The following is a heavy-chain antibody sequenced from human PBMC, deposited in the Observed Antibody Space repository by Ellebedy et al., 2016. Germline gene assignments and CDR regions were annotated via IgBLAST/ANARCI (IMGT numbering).Heavy chain of an antibody. CDR2: ISYDGSNK. D-gene: IGHD4-17*01. CDR3: ARGIHYGDYVWSFYYYGMDV. CDR1: GFTFSSYG. Sequence: GESLKISCAASGFTFSSYGMHWVRQAPGKGLEWVAVISYDGSNKYYADSVKGRFTISRDNSKNTLYLQMNSLRAEDTAVYYCARGIHYGDYVWSFYYYGMDVWGQGTTVTVSS. V-gene: IGHV3-30*03. J-gene: IGHJ6*02.